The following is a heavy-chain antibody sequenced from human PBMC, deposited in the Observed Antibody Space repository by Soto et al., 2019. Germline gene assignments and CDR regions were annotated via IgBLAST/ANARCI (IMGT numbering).Heavy chain of an antibody. CDR1: GFTFGDYA. V-gene: IGHV3-49*03. D-gene: IGHD3-3*01. CDR2: IRSKAYGGTT. CDR3: TRDRRRITIFGVADNWFDP. J-gene: IGHJ5*02. Sequence: GGSLRLSCTASGFTFGDYAMSWFRQAPGKGLEWVGFIRSKAYGGTTEYAASVKGRFTISRDDSKSIAYLQMNSLKTEDTAVYYCTRDRRRITIFGVADNWFDPWGQGTLVTVSS.